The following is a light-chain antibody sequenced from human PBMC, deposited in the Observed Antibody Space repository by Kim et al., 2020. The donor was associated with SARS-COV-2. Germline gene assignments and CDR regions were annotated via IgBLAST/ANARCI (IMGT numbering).Light chain of an antibody. V-gene: IGKV1-5*01. Sequence: DIQMTQSPSTLSASVGVRVTITCRASQSISSWLAWYQQKAGKAPKLLIYDASSLESGVPSRFGGSGSGTEFTLTISSLQPDDFATYYCQQYNSYPFTFGGGTKLEI. CDR3: QQYNSYPFT. CDR1: QSISSW. CDR2: DAS. J-gene: IGKJ4*01.